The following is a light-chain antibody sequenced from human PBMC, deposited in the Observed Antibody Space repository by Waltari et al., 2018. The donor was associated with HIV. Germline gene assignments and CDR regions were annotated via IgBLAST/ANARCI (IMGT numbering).Light chain of an antibody. V-gene: IGKV1-39*01. CDR3: QQSYSMSRT. CDR1: QYISIY. CDR2: TAS. J-gene: IGKJ4*01. Sequence: IQMTESPSSLSASLGDRVIIPFLSHQYISIYLNWDQQKPGKGPNLLIYTASNVETGVPSRFSGSGSGTDFTRTISNLQPEDCATYYWQQSYSMSRTFGGGSKVEI.